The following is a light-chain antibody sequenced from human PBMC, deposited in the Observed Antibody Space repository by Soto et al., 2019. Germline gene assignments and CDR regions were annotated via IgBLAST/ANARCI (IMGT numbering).Light chain of an antibody. Sequence: EIVLTQSPATLSVSPGERVTLSCRASQSVDINLAWYQQKPGQAPRLLIYGASTRATDMSGTFSGRGSGTEFTLTISNVRPEDFAVYYCQQSRSWPRTFGQATKVDIK. V-gene: IGKV3-15*01. J-gene: IGKJ1*01. CDR2: GAS. CDR1: QSVDIN. CDR3: QQSRSWPRT.